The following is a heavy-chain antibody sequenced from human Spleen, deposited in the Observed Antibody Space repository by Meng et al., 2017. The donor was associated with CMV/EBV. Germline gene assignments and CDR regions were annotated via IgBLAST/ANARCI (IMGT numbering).Heavy chain of an antibody. CDR1: GVTFSGYS. CDR2: VTSTSSNT. V-gene: IGHV3-21*01. CDR3: VKDLIRCVVGARPRGPGDL. D-gene: IGHD1-26*01. J-gene: IGHJ4*01. Sequence: GGSLRLSCVVSGVTFSGYSMNWVRQTPGKGLEWVSSVTSTSSNTYYSDSVKGRFTISRDNSKNSLYLQMNSLRDEDTAVYYCVKDLIRCVVGARPRGPGDLWGHGTLVTVSS.